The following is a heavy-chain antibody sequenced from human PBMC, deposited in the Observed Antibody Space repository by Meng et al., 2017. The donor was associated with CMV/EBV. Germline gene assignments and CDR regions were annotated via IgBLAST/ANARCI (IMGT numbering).Heavy chain of an antibody. CDR3: ARGEEYCSSTSCYTYFDY. CDR1: GFTFSDYY. V-gene: IGHV3-11*01. J-gene: IGHJ4*02. D-gene: IGHD2-2*02. CDR2: ISSSGSTI. Sequence: GESLKISCAASGFTFSDYYMSWIRQAPGKGLEWVSYISSSGSTIYYADSVKGRFTISRDNAKNSLYLQMNSLRAEDTAVYYCARGEEYCSSTSCYTYFDYWGQGTLVTVSS.